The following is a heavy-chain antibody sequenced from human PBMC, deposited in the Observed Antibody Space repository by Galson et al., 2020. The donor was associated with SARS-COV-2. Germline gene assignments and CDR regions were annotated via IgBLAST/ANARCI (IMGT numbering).Heavy chain of an antibody. CDR3: AGAMFGMGYYYGMDV. CDR1: GGSISSSSYY. J-gene: IGHJ6*02. V-gene: IGHV4-39*07. Sequence: SETLSLTCTVSGGSISSSSYYWGWLRQPPGKGLEWIGQIHHSGSTNYNPSLKSRATISVDTSRNPLSLDLSSVTAADTAVYYCAGAMFGMGYYYGMDVWGQGTTVTVSS. D-gene: IGHD3-3*01. CDR2: IHHSGST.